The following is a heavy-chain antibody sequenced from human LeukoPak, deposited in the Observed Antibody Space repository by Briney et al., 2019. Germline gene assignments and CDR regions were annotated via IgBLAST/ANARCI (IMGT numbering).Heavy chain of an antibody. D-gene: IGHD3-22*01. J-gene: IGHJ4*02. Sequence: SETLSLTCTVSGGSISSSSYYWGWIRQPPGKGLEWIGRIYYSGSTNYNPSLKSRVTISVDTSKNQFSLKLSSVTAADTAVYYCARDYYDSSAYRYYFDYWGQGTLVTVSS. V-gene: IGHV4-39*07. CDR3: ARDYYDSSAYRYYFDY. CDR1: GGSISSSSYY. CDR2: IYYSGST.